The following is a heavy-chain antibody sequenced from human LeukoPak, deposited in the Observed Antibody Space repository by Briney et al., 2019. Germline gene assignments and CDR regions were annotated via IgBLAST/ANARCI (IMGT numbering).Heavy chain of an antibody. CDR2: IYYSRST. Sequence: PSETLSLTCTVSGASISSYYWSWIRQPPGKGLEWIGYIYYSRSTNYNPSLKSRVTISVDTPKNQFSLKLSSVTAADTAVYYCARYSCPNGVCYYFDYWGQGTLVTVSS. CDR3: ARYSCPNGVCYYFDY. D-gene: IGHD2-8*01. J-gene: IGHJ4*02. CDR1: GASISSYY. V-gene: IGHV4-59*01.